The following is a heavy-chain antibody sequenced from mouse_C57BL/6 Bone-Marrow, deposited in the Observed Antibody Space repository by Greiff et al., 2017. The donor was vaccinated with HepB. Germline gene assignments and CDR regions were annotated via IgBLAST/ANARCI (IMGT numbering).Heavy chain of an antibody. D-gene: IGHD2-3*01. CDR2: IDPANGNT. CDR3: ARRGWLPQAWFAY. CDR1: GFNIKNTY. J-gene: IGHJ3*01. Sequence: EVKLVESVAELVRPGASVKLSCTASGFNIKNTYMHWVKQRPEQGLEWIGRIDPANGNTKYAPKFQGKATITADTSSNTAYLQLSSLTSEDTAIYYCARRGWLPQAWFAYWGQGTLVTVSA. V-gene: IGHV14-3*01.